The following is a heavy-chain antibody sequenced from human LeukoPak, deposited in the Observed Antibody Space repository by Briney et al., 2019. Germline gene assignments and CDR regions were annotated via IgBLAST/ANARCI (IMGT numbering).Heavy chain of an antibody. CDR1: GFTFSSHW. CDR2: INADGSAT. V-gene: IGHV3-74*01. Sequence: GGSLRLSCAASGFTFSSHWMHCVPHAPEKGLVGGSHINADGSATYYAASVKGRFTISKDNARNTLYLQMHSLTAEDTGVYYCVRGALRDCSYTSCARGNWFDPWGQGTLVTVSS. D-gene: IGHD2-2*01. J-gene: IGHJ5*02. CDR3: VRGALRDCSYTSCARGNWFDP.